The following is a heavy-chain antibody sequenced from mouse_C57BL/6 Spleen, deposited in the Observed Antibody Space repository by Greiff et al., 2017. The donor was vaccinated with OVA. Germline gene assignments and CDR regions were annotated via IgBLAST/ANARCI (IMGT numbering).Heavy chain of an antibody. CDR2: IYPSDSET. V-gene: IGHV1-61*01. CDR1: GYTFTSYW. D-gene: IGHD1-1*01. J-gene: IGHJ4*01. Sequence: VQLQQPGAELVRPGSSVKLSCKASGYTFTSYWMDWVKQRPGQGLEWIGNIYPSDSETHYNQKFKDKATLTVDKSSSTAYMQLSSLTSEDAAVYYCARGGYGSRPSYAMDYWGQGTSVTVSS. CDR3: ARGGYGSRPSYAMDY.